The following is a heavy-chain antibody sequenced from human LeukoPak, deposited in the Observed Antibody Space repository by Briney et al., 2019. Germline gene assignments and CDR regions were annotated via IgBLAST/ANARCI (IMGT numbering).Heavy chain of an antibody. D-gene: IGHD6-6*01. J-gene: IGHJ4*02. CDR3: ARTSSSIAARRLDY. V-gene: IGHV3-21*01. Sequence: GGSLRLSCAASGFTFSSYSMNWVRQAPGKGLEWVSSISSSSSYIYYADSVKGRFTISRDNAKNSLYLQMNSLRAEDTAVYYCARTSSSIAARRLDYWGQGTLVTVSP. CDR2: ISSSSSYI. CDR1: GFTFSSYS.